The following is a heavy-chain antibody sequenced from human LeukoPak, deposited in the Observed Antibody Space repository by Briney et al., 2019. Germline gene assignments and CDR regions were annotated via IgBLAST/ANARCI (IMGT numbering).Heavy chain of an antibody. V-gene: IGHV4-59*08. J-gene: IGHJ2*01. Sequence: SETLSLTCTVSGGSISSYYWSWIRQPPGKGLEWIGYIYYSGSTNYNPSLKSRVTISVDTSKNQFSLKLSSVTAADTAVYYCARHLNIAVAGTLHWYFDLWGRGTLVTVSS. CDR2: IYYSGST. CDR1: GGSISSYY. D-gene: IGHD6-19*01. CDR3: ARHLNIAVAGTLHWYFDL.